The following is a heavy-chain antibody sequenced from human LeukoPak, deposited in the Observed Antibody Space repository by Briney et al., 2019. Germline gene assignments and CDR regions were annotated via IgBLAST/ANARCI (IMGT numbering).Heavy chain of an antibody. CDR3: ARARGYFDP. V-gene: IGHV6-1*01. D-gene: IGHD3-10*01. CDR1: GDSVSSNSAA. J-gene: IGHJ4*02. Sequence: SQTLSLTCAISGDSVSSNSAAWTWIRQSPSRGLEWLGRTYYRSKWYSEYAVSVKSRVTIKPDTSKNQFSLQLNYVTPEDTAVYYCARARGYFDPWGQGTLVTVSS. CDR2: TYYRSKWYS.